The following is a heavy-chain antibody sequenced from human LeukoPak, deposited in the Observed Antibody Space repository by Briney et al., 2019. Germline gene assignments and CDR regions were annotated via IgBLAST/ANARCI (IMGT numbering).Heavy chain of an antibody. V-gene: IGHV1-69*13. J-gene: IGHJ5*02. CDR2: IIPIFGTA. Sequence: SVKVSCKASGGTFSSYAISWVRQAPGQGLEWMGGIIPIFGTANYAQEFQGRVTITADESTSTAYMELSSLRSEDTAVYYCARDVATIMGAGWFDPWGQGTLVTVSS. D-gene: IGHD5-12*01. CDR3: ARDVATIMGAGWFDP. CDR1: GGTFSSYA.